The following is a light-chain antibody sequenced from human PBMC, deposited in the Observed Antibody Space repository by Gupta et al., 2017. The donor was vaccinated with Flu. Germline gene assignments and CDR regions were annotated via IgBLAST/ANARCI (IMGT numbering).Light chain of an antibody. CDR1: SSDVGSYNY. CDR2: EGS. Sequence: QSALTQPASVSGSPGQSITISCTGTSSDVGSYNYVSWYQQHPGKAPKLMIYEGSKRPSGVSNRFSGSKSGNTASLTISGLQAEDEADYYCSSYAGSSTPVVFGGGTKVTVL. J-gene: IGLJ2*01. CDR3: SSYAGSSTPVV. V-gene: IGLV2-14*01.